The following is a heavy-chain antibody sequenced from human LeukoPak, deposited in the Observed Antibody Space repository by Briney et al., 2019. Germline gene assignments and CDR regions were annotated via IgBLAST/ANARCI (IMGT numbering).Heavy chain of an antibody. D-gene: IGHD5-18*01. CDR1: GGSISSGGYY. V-gene: IGHV4-31*03. J-gene: IGHJ4*02. CDR3: ARYTAMVLDY. Sequence: SETLSLTCTVSGGSISSGGYYWSWIRQHPGKGLEWIGYIYYSGSTYHNPSLKSRVTISVDTSKNQFSLKLSSVTAADTAVYYCARYTAMVLDYWGQGTLVTVSS. CDR2: IYYSGST.